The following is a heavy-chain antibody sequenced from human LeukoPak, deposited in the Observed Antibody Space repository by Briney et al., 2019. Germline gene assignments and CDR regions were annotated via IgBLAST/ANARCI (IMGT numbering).Heavy chain of an antibody. CDR2: VSAHGLDK. CDR3: AKSLYYYGSGTYYFDY. V-gene: IGHV3-30-3*02. Sequence: GGSLRLSCEASGFAFSSYAMHWVRQGPGKGLEWLAVVSAHGLDKFYADSVKGRFTISKDTSKNTLSLQMNSLGGDDTGVYYCAKSLYYYGSGTYYFDYWGQGTLVTVSS. CDR1: GFAFSSYA. D-gene: IGHD3-10*01. J-gene: IGHJ4*02.